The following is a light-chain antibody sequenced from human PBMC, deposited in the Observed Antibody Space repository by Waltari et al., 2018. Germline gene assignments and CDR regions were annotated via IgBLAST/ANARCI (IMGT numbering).Light chain of an antibody. Sequence: DIQLTQSPSTLSASVGDRVTITCRASQSISSRLAWYQQKPGKAPKLLIYKASSLESGVPSRFSGSGSGTEFTLTISSLQPDDFATYYCQQYNSYSPRFGQGTKVEIK. CDR1: QSISSR. CDR3: QQYNSYSPR. J-gene: IGKJ1*01. CDR2: KAS. V-gene: IGKV1-5*03.